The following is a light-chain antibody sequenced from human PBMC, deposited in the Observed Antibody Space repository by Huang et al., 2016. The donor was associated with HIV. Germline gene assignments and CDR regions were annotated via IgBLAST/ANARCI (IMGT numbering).Light chain of an antibody. V-gene: IGKV3-15*01. CDR1: QSITSH. J-gene: IGKJ1*01. Sequence: EIVMTQSPATLSVSPGGRSTLSCRASQSITSHLAWYQQKPGQAPRLLIYAESARATGIPGRFSGSGSGTEFTLSISSLQSEDFAVYYCQQYNNWPPWTFGQGTKVEIK. CDR3: QQYNNWPPWT. CDR2: AES.